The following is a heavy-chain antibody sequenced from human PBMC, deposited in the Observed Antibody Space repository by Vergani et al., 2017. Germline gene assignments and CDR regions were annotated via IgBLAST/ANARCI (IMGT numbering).Heavy chain of an antibody. J-gene: IGHJ3*02. CDR3: ARSGWQLWLRGDAFDI. V-gene: IGHV5-51*01. CDR1: GYSFTSYW. CDR2: IYPGESDT. D-gene: IGHD5-18*01. Sequence: EVQLVQSGAEVKKPGESLKISCKGSGYSFTSYWIGWVRQMPGKGLEWMGIIYPGESDTRYSPSFQGQVTISADKSISTAYLQWSSLKASDTAMYYCARSGWQLWLRGDAFDIWGQGTMVTVSS.